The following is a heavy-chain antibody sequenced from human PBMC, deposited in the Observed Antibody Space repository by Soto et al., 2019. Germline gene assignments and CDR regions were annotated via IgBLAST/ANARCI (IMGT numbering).Heavy chain of an antibody. V-gene: IGHV3-30-3*01. J-gene: IGHJ4*02. D-gene: IGHD4-4*01. CDR3: ARDAFLYSRGAYYDH. CDR2: ISYTGANQ. CDR1: GFTFITYA. Sequence: QVRLVESGGGAVQPGDSLRLSCDASGFTFITYALHWVRQAPGKGLEWVAFISYTGANQYYAASVKGRVTVSSDNSKNIASLQMTSLTPEDSAVYSCARDAFLYSRGAYYDHWGQGILVTVSS.